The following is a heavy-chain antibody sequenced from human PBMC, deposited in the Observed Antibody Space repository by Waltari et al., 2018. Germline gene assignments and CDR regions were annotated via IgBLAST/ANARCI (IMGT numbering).Heavy chain of an antibody. V-gene: IGHV4-38-2*02. Sequence: VQXXESGPGLXXPSXXLSLXXAVSGFSXXXXXXXGWNRXPPGKXXERIRSIXXXGSSYYNPSRESRVTISVDTPKNQLXLKLDSVTXTDTAVYYCATDXXHTLASSRFDVWGQGIMVIVSS. CDR3: ATDXXHTLASSRFDV. CDR2: IXXXGSS. J-gene: IGHJ5*02. D-gene: IGHD5-18*01. CDR1: GFSXXXXXX.